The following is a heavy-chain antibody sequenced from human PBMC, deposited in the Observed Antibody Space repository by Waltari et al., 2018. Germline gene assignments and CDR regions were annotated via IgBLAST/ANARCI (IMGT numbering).Heavy chain of an antibody. CDR1: GFTFSSYA. J-gene: IGHJ3*02. CDR2: ISYDGSNK. V-gene: IGHV3-30*01. Sequence: VQLVESGGGLVQPGGSLRLSCAASGFTFSSYAMHWVRQAPGKGLEWVAVISYDGSNKYYADSVKGRFTISRDNSKNTLYLQMNSLRAEDTAVYYCARDHPGTGTTSDAFDIWGQGTMVTVSS. D-gene: IGHD1-7*01. CDR3: ARDHPGTGTTSDAFDI.